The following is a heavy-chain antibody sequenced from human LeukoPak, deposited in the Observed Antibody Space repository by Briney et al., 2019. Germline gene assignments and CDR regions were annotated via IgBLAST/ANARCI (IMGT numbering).Heavy chain of an antibody. CDR1: GFTFSFNS. Sequence: HPGGSLRLSCAASGFTFSFNSMNWVRQAPGQGLEWISYISSSSETIKYADSVKGRFTISRDNAKNSLYLQMNSLRAEDTAVYYCARGNSEYYYDSSGYYGYWGQGTLVTVSS. CDR3: ARGNSEYYYDSSGYYGY. V-gene: IGHV3-48*01. CDR2: ISSSSETI. D-gene: IGHD3-22*01. J-gene: IGHJ4*02.